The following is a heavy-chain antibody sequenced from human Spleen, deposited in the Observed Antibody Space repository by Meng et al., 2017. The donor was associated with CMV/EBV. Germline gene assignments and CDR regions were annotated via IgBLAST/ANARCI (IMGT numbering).Heavy chain of an antibody. CDR1: GGTFSSSG. J-gene: IGHJ5*02. CDR2: IIPLIATA. CDR3: TRESPLGADL. Sequence: SVKVSCKASGGTFSSSGISWVRQAPGQGLEWMGGIIPLIATATYAQQFQGRVTITTDESRGTVYMELSSLRSEDTGVYYCTRESPLGADLWGQGTLVTVSS. D-gene: IGHD3-16*01. V-gene: IGHV1-69*05.